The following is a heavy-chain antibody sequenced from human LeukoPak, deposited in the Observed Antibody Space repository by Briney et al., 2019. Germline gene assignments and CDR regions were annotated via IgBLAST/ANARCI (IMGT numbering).Heavy chain of an antibody. Sequence: GGSLRLSCAASGFNFNDYWMSWVRQAPGKGLEWVANIHQDGSETKYVDSVKGRFTISRDNAKNSVYLQMNSLRAEDTAVYYCARDSWSMNFDYWGRGTLVTVSS. D-gene: IGHD6-13*01. CDR2: IHQDGSET. CDR1: GFNFNDYW. CDR3: ARDSWSMNFDY. J-gene: IGHJ4*02. V-gene: IGHV3-7*01.